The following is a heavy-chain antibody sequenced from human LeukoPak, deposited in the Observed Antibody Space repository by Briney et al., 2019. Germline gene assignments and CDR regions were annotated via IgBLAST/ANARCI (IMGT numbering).Heavy chain of an antibody. CDR1: GYTFTSYY. J-gene: IGHJ4*02. D-gene: IGHD3-3*01. Sequence: ASVKVSCKASGYTFTSYYMQWVRQAPGQGLEWMGIINPSGGSTSYAQKFLGRVTMTRDTSTSTVYMELSSLRSEDTTVYHCARDGRGITIFGVVIWPLDYWGQGTLVTVSS. CDR2: INPSGGST. V-gene: IGHV1-46*01. CDR3: ARDGRGITIFGVVIWPLDY.